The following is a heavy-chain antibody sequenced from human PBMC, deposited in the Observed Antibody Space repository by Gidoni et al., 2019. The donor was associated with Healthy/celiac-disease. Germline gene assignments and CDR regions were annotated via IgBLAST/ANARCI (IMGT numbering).Heavy chain of an antibody. CDR3: ARPLVDTYYYDSSGYPDAFDI. Sequence: QLQLQESGPGLVKPSETLSLTCTVSGGSISSSSYYWGWIRQPPGKGLEWIGSIYYSGSTYYNPSLKSRVTISVDTSKNQFSLKLSSVTAADTAVYYCARPLVDTYYYDSSGYPDAFDIWGQGTMVTVSS. J-gene: IGHJ3*02. D-gene: IGHD3-22*01. V-gene: IGHV4-39*01. CDR1: GGSISSSSYY. CDR2: IYYSGST.